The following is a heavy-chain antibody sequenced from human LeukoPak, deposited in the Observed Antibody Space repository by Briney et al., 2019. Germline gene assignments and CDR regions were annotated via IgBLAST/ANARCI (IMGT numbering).Heavy chain of an antibody. Sequence: GASVKVSCKASGYTFTGYYMHWVRQAPGQGLEWMGWINPNSGGTNYAQKFQGRVTMTRDTSISTAYMVLSRLRSDDTAVYYCARGMGVLVPAATWFDPWGQGTLVTVSS. J-gene: IGHJ5*02. V-gene: IGHV1-2*02. CDR2: INPNSGGT. D-gene: IGHD2-2*01. CDR1: GYTFTGYY. CDR3: ARGMGVLVPAATWFDP.